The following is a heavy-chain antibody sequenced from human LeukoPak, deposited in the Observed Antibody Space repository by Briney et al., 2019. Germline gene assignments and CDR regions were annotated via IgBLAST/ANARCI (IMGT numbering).Heavy chain of an antibody. CDR3: AKDEVVPGYYYTDV. J-gene: IGHJ6*03. Sequence: GGSLRLSCAASGFSLSSYAMSWVRQAPGKGLEWVSAISSTDAGTYHADSVRGRFTISRDSSKNTLYLQMNCLRAEDAAVYYCAKDEVVPGYYYTDVWGRGTTVTISS. D-gene: IGHD2-2*01. V-gene: IGHV3-23*01. CDR1: GFSLSSYA. CDR2: ISSTDAGT.